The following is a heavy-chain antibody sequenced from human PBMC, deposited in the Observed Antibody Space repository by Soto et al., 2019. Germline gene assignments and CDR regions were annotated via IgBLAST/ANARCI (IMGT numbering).Heavy chain of an antibody. D-gene: IGHD6-19*01. Sequence: EVQLVESGGGLVRPGGSLRLSCAASGFTFSSYSMNWVRQAPGKGLEWVSYISSSSGTTYHADSVKGRFTISRDNAKNSLYLQMTSLRAEDTAVNNCPRSTGGWASSFDSGAQETLVPVS. CDR2: ISSSSGTT. CDR3: PRSTGGWASSFDS. V-gene: IGHV3-48*01. J-gene: IGHJ4*02. CDR1: GFTFSSYS.